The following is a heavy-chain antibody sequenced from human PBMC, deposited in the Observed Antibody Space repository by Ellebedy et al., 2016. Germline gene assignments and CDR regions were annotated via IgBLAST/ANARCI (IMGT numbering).Heavy chain of an antibody. CDR3: AREGQLWWGGAHNWFDP. J-gene: IGHJ5*02. V-gene: IGHV4-59*01. CDR2: IYYSGST. CDR1: GGSISSYY. D-gene: IGHD5-18*01. Sequence: SETLSLTXTVSGGSISSYYWSWIRQPPGKGLEWIGYIYYSGSTNYNPSLKSRVTISVDTSKNQFSLKLSSVTAADTAVYYCAREGQLWWGGAHNWFDPWGQGTLVTVSS.